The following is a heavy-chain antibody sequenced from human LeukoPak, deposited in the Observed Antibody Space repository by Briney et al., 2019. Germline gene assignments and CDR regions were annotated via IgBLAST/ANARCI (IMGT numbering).Heavy chain of an antibody. D-gene: IGHD6-13*01. Sequence: GGSLRLSCAASGFTFSSYAMSWVRQAPGKGLVWVSRINSDGSSTSYADSVKGRFTISRDNAKNTLYLQMNSLRAEDTAVYYCARILPGIAAAGFDYWGQGTLVTVSS. CDR2: INSDGSST. CDR3: ARILPGIAAAGFDY. J-gene: IGHJ4*02. CDR1: GFTFSSYA. V-gene: IGHV3-74*01.